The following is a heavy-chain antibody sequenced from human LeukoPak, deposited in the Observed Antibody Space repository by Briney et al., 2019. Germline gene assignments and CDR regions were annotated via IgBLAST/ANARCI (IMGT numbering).Heavy chain of an antibody. CDR3: ARAHYGSGSLYYFDY. V-gene: IGHV3-20*01. D-gene: IGHD3-10*01. Sequence: GGSLRLSCAASGFTFDDYGMGWVRQAPGKGLEWVSGINWNGGSTGYADSVKGRFTISRDNAKNSLYLQMNSLRAEDTALYHCARAHYGSGSLYYFDYWGQGTLVTVSS. J-gene: IGHJ4*02. CDR2: INWNGGST. CDR1: GFTFDDYG.